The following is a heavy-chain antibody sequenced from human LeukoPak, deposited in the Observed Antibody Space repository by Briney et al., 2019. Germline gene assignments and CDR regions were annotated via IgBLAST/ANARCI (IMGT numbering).Heavy chain of an antibody. D-gene: IGHD2-8*01. CDR3: AKDTSIGKYCTSGVCSPFDY. CDR1: GFTFSSYA. V-gene: IGHV3-23*01. Sequence: PGGSLRLSCAGSGFTFSSYAMSWVRQAPGKGLEWVSAISDSGDYTYYADSVKGRCTISRDNSKNTLYLHVNSLRAEDTAVYYCAKDTSIGKYCTSGVCSPFDYWGQGTLVTVSS. J-gene: IGHJ4*02. CDR2: ISDSGDYT.